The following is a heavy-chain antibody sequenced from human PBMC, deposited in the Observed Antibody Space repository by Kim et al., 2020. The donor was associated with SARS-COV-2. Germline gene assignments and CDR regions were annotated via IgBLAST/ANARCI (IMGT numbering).Heavy chain of an antibody. CDR1: GGSISSSSYY. Sequence: SETLSLTCTVSGGSISSSSYYWGWIRQPPGKGLEWIGSIYYSGSTYYNPSLKSRVTISVDTSKNQFSLKLSSVTAADTAVYYCARTNIVGATRYYYGMDVWGQGTTVTVSS. CDR3: ARTNIVGATRYYYGMDV. J-gene: IGHJ6*02. D-gene: IGHD1-26*01. CDR2: IYYSGST. V-gene: IGHV4-39*01.